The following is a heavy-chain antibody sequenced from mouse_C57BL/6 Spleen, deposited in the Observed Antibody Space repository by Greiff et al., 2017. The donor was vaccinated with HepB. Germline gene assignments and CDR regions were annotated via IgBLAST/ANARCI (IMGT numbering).Heavy chain of an antibody. J-gene: IGHJ4*01. V-gene: IGHV1-64*01. D-gene: IGHD1-1*01. CDR3: ARWGTTVDRDYYAMDY. CDR2: IHPNSGST. Sequence: VQLQQPGAELVKPGASVKLSCKASGYTFTSYWMHWVKQRPGQGLEWIGMIHPNSGSTNYNEKFKSKATLTVDKSSSTAYMQLSSLTSEDSAVYYCARWGTTVDRDYYAMDYWGQGTSVTVSS. CDR1: GYTFTSYW.